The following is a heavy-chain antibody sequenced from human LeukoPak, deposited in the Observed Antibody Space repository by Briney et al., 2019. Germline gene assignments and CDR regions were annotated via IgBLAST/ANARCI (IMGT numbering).Heavy chain of an antibody. D-gene: IGHD3-3*02. CDR3: ARELTHFWSGLYMDV. CDR1: GGSFSGYY. CDR2: INHSGST. V-gene: IGHV4-34*01. Sequence: SETLSLTCAVFGGSFSGYYWSWIRQPPGMGLEWIGKINHSGSTNYNPSLKSRVTISVDTSNTQFSLKLRSVTAADTAVYYCARELTHFWSGLYMDVWGKGTTVTVSS. J-gene: IGHJ6*03.